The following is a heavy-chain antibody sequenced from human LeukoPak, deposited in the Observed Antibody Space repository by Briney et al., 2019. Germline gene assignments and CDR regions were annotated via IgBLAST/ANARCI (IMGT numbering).Heavy chain of an antibody. CDR2: IYSSGAT. CDR3: ARVSSGWSYYFDY. CDR1: GGSINSYY. V-gene: IGHV4-4*07. J-gene: IGHJ4*02. Sequence: SETLSLTCTVSGGSINSYYWSWIRQPAGKGLEWIGRIYSSGATNYNPSLKSRVAMSVDTSKNQFSLKLNSVTAADTAVYFCARVSSGWSYYFDYWGQGTLVTVSS. D-gene: IGHD6-19*01.